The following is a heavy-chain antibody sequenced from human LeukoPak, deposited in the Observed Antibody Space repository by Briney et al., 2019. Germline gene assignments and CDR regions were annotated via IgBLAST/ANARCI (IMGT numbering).Heavy chain of an antibody. CDR2: TDTSGRYV. CDR3: ARGRSITLLRGVAMSDGFDI. J-gene: IGHJ3*02. D-gene: IGHD3-10*01. V-gene: IGHV3-21*06. CDR1: GFTFSNYG. Sequence: PGGSLRLSCAASGFTFSNYGMNWVRQAPGEGLEWGSFTDTSGRYVYYGDSVKGRFTISRDNAKNLLFLQMNGLRAEDTALYYCARGRSITLLRGVAMSDGFDIWGQGAMVAVSS.